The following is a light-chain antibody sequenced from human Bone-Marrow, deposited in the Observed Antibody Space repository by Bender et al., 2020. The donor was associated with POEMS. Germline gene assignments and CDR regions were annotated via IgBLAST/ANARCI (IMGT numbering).Light chain of an antibody. CDR1: RSDVGGYDY. CDR2: EVN. Sequence: QSALTQPPSASGSPGQSVTISCTGTRSDVGGYDYVSWYQQHPGKAPRLMIYEVNKRPSGVPDRFSGSKSGNTASLTVFGLQAEDEADYFCSSYADSNIYVFGSGTKVTVL. CDR3: SSYADSNIYV. V-gene: IGLV2-8*01. J-gene: IGLJ1*01.